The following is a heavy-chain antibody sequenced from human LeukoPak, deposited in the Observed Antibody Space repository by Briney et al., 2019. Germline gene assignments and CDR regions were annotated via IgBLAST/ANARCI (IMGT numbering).Heavy chain of an antibody. J-gene: IGHJ4*02. CDR2: IIPILGIA. CDR3: ARGSYYYDSSGYYSFPSDY. CDR1: GGTFSSYA. D-gene: IGHD3-22*01. Sequence: SVKVSCKASGGTFSSYAISWVRQAPGQGLEWMGRIIPILGIANYAQKFQGRVTITADKSTSTAYMELRSLRSDDTAVYYCARGSYYYDSSGYYSFPSDYWGQGTLVTVSS. V-gene: IGHV1-69*04.